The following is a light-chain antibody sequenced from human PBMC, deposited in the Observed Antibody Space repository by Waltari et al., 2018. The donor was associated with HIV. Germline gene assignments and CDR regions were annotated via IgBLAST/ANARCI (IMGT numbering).Light chain of an antibody. V-gene: IGLV2-8*01. J-gene: IGLJ2*01. CDR2: EVS. CDR1: SIDVGAYKY. CDR3: TSYGGSNNVL. Sequence: QSALTQPPSASGSPGQSVTISCTGTSIDVGAYKYVSWYQQHPGKAPKLVICEVSKRPSGVPDRFSGSKSGNTASLTVSGLQAEDEADYYCTSYGGSNNVLFGGGTKLTVL.